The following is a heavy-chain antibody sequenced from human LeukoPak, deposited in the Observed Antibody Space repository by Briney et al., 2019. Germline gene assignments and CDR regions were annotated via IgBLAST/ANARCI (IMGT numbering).Heavy chain of an antibody. D-gene: IGHD3-3*01. Sequence: PGGSLRLSCAASGFTFSSYSMNWVRQAPGKGLEWVSSISSSSSYIYYADSVKGRFTISRDNAKNSLYLQMNSLRAEDTAVYYCARGLSYDFWPHAFDIWGQGTMVTVSS. CDR3: ARGLSYDFWPHAFDI. J-gene: IGHJ3*02. CDR2: ISSSSSYI. CDR1: GFTFSSYS. V-gene: IGHV3-21*01.